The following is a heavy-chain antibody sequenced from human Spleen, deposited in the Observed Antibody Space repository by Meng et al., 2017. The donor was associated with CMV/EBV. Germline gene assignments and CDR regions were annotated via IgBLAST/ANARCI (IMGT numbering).Heavy chain of an antibody. V-gene: IGHV2-70*20. CDR1: GFSLSTSGMC. Sequence: SGPTLVKPTQTLTLTCTFSGFSLSTSGMCVSWVRQPPGKALEWLALIDWDDDKYYSTSLKTRLTISKDTSKNQVVLTMTNMDPVDTATYYCARMPEFRAAAQLRHQYYGMDVWGQGTTVTVSS. CDR3: ARMPEFRAAAQLRHQYYGMDV. J-gene: IGHJ6*02. CDR2: IDWDDDK. D-gene: IGHD6-13*01.